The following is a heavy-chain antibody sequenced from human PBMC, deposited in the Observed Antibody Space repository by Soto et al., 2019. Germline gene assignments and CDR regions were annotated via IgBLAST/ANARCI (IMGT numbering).Heavy chain of an antibody. CDR3: ARRAGYCSITSCPDYYYYGMDV. CDR1: GGTFSSYA. Sequence: QVQLVQSGAEVKKPGSSVKVSCKASGGTFSSYAISWVRQAPGQGLEWMGGIIPIFGTANYAQKFQGRVTITADESTSTAYMELSSLRSEDTAVYYCARRAGYCSITSCPDYYYYGMDVWGQGTTVTVSS. CDR2: IIPIFGTA. D-gene: IGHD2-2*01. V-gene: IGHV1-69*01. J-gene: IGHJ6*02.